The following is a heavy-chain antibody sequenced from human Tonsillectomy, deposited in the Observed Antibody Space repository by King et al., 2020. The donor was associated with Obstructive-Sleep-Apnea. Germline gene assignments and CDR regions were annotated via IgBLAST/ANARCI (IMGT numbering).Heavy chain of an antibody. CDR1: GGSISSYY. CDR2: IYSTWST. J-gene: IGHJ4*02. CDR3: ARQYSSGWYYFDY. Sequence: VQLQESGPGLVKPSETLSLTCTVSGGSISSYYWSWVRQPPGKGLEWIGYIYSTWSTNYNPSLKSRVTISVDTSKNQFSLKLTSVTAADTAVYYCARQYSSGWYYFDYWGQGTLVTVSS. D-gene: IGHD6-13*01. V-gene: IGHV4-59*08.